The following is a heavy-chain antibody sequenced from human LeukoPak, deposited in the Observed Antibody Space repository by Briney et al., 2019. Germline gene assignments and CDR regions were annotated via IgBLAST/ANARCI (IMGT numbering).Heavy chain of an antibody. CDR3: ARAGVLRFLEWFPFDY. D-gene: IGHD3-3*01. CDR1: GDSVSSNSAA. J-gene: IGHJ4*02. Sequence: SQTLSLTCAISGDSVSSNSAAWNWIRQSQSRGLEWLGRTYYRSKWYNDYAVSVKSRITINPDTSKNQFSLQLNSVTPEDTAVYYCARAGVLRFLEWFPFDYWGQGTLVTVSS. CDR2: TYYRSKWYN. V-gene: IGHV6-1*01.